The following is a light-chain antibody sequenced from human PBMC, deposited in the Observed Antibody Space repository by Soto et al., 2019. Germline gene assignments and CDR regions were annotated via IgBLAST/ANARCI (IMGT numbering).Light chain of an antibody. CDR1: QSLLHRNGYNY. CDR3: MQALQTPLT. CDR2: LGS. J-gene: IGKJ4*02. V-gene: IGKV2-28*01. Sequence: DIVMTQSPLSLPVTPGEPASISCRSSQSLLHRNGYNYLDWYLQKPGQSPQLLIYLGSNLASGVPDRFSGSGSGTDFTLTISRVEAEDVGVYYCMQALQTPLTFGGGTKVEIK.